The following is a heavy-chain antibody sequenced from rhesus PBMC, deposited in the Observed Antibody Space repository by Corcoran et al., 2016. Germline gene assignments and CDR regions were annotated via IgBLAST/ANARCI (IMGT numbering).Heavy chain of an antibody. Sequence: EVQPVEPGAGLFQPGGPLRLPCEASGFTLSNFCMSWVRQVTGKGLVWVAVISYNGSKKYYADAVEDRFTISRDNSKNMLYLQMNNLKLEDTAVYYCARPDSGSYCYGLDSWGQGVVVTVSS. D-gene: IGHD3-16*01. V-gene: IGHV3-54*01. CDR2: ISYNGSKK. CDR3: ARPDSGSYCYGLDS. J-gene: IGHJ6*01. CDR1: GFTLSNFC.